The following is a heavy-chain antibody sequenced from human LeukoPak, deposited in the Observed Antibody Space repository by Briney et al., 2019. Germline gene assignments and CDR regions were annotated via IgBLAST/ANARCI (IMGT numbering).Heavy chain of an antibody. J-gene: IGHJ3*02. CDR1: GFIFRTYG. CDR3: AKGRWGLTINNFDI. Sequence: GGSLRLSCAASGFIFRTYGMHWVRQAPGKGLEWVAYIQYDGSNKQYADSVKGRFSISRDNSKNILYLQMNSLRAEDMALYYCAKGRWGLTINNFDIWGQGTMVTVSS. D-gene: IGHD3-9*01. CDR2: IQYDGSNK. V-gene: IGHV3-30*02.